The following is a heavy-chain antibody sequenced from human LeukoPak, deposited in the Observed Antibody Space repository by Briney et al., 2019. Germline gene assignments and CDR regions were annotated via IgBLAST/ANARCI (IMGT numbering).Heavy chain of an antibody. CDR3: ASPSGDYCGGDCYSNYFDY. V-gene: IGHV1-69*04. D-gene: IGHD2-21*01. J-gene: IGHJ4*02. Sequence: SVKVSCKASGGTFSSYAISWVRQAPGQGLEWMGRIIPILGIANYAQKFQGRVTITADKSTSTAYMELSSLRSEYTAVYYCASPSGDYCGGDCYSNYFDYWGQGTLVTVSS. CDR1: GGTFSSYA. CDR2: IIPILGIA.